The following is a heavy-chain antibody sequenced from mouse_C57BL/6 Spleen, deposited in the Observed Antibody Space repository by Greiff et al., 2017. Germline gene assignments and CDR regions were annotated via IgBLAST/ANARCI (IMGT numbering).Heavy chain of an antibody. Sequence: VQLQQSGPELVKPGASVKISCKASGYTFTDYYMNWVKQSHGKSLEWIGDINPNNGGTSYNQKFKGKATLTVDKSSSTAYMELRSLTSEDSAVYYCARGYYGNLYYAMDYWGQGTSVTVSS. J-gene: IGHJ4*01. CDR3: ARGYYGNLYYAMDY. CDR2: INPNNGGT. D-gene: IGHD2-1*01. CDR1: GYTFTDYY. V-gene: IGHV1-26*01.